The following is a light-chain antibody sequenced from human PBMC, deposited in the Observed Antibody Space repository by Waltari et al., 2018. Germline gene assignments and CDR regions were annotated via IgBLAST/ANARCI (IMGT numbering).Light chain of an antibody. CDR1: QSSSDY. J-gene: IGKJ5*01. V-gene: IGKV1-39*01. CDR2: AAS. Sequence: DIQMTQSPSSLSASVGDRVTITCRASQSSSDYLTWYQQKPGKAPKLLIYAASTLQCGVPSRFSGSGSVTDFALTISSLQPEDFATYYCQQSYSFGQGTRLEIK. CDR3: QQSYS.